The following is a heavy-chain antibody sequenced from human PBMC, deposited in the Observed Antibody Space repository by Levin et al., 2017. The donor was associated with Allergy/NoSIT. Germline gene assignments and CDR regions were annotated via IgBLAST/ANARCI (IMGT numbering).Heavy chain of an antibody. J-gene: IGHJ4*02. Sequence: ASVKVSCKASGYTFSSYGISWVRQAPGQGLEWMGWISAYNGITNYAQNLQGRVTMTRDTSTSTAYVELRSLRSDDTAMYYCARGYYGSGRPGIFDYWGQGTLVTVSS. V-gene: IGHV1-18*01. D-gene: IGHD3-10*01. CDR1: GYTFSSYG. CDR3: ARGYYGSGRPGIFDY. CDR2: ISAYNGIT.